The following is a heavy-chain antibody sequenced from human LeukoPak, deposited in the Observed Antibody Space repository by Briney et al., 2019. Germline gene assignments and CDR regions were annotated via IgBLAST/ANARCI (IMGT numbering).Heavy chain of an antibody. Sequence: GGSLRLSCAASGFSFSNYAMSWVRQAPGKGLEWVSTISGSGDSTYCADSVKGRFTISRDNSKNTLYLQMNSLRAEDTAVYYCAKGHYYDSRGYFGVDYWGQGALVTVSS. D-gene: IGHD3-22*01. CDR2: ISGSGDST. J-gene: IGHJ4*02. V-gene: IGHV3-23*01. CDR3: AKGHYYDSRGYFGVDY. CDR1: GFSFSNYA.